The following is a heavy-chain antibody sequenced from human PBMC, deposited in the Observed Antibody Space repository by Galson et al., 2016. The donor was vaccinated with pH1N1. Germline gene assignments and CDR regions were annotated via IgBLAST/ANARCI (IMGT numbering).Heavy chain of an antibody. CDR3: ARGAITTPGLDY. D-gene: IGHD1/OR15-1a*01. CDR2: ITGSGDST. V-gene: IGHV3-23*01. Sequence: SLRLSCAASEFTFTNYAMTWVRQAPGKGLEWVSSITGSGDSTFYADSVKGRFTISRDNSKNTLYLQMNSLRVGDTAMYYCARGAITTPGLDYWGQGTLVTVSS. CDR1: EFTFTNYA. J-gene: IGHJ4*02.